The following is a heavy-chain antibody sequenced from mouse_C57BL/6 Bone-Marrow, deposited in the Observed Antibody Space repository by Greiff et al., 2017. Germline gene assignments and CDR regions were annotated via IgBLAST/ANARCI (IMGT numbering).Heavy chain of an antibody. V-gene: IGHV1-26*01. CDR1: GYTFTDYY. Sequence: EVQLQQSGPELVKPGASVKISCKASGYTFTDYYMNWVKQSHGKSLEWIGDINPNNGGTSYNQKFKGKATLTVDKSSSTAYMELRSLTSEDSAVYYCAMGSYQYYYAMDYWGQGTSVTVSS. CDR3: AMGSYQYYYAMDY. D-gene: IGHD1-1*02. CDR2: INPNNGGT. J-gene: IGHJ4*01.